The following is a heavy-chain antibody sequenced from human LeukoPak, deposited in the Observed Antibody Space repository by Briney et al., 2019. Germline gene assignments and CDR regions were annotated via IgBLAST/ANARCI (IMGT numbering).Heavy chain of an antibody. Sequence: ASVKVSCKASGYTFTSYGISWVRQAPGQGLEWMGWISAYNGNTNYAQKFQGRVTMTRDTSISTAYMELSRLRSDDTAVYYCARVPAAGAWGYYFDYWGQGTLVTVSS. D-gene: IGHD1-26*01. CDR3: ARVPAAGAWGYYFDY. CDR1: GYTFTSYG. CDR2: ISAYNGNT. J-gene: IGHJ4*02. V-gene: IGHV1-18*01.